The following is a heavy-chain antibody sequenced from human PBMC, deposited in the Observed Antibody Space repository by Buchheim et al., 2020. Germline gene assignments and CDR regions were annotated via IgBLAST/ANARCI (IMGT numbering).Heavy chain of an antibody. V-gene: IGHV3-7*01. J-gene: IGHJ5*02. Sequence: EVQVVESGGGLVQPGGSLRLSCAASGFTFSDYCMRWVRQAPGKGLEWVADIFHDGSENYYVDSVKGRFTISRDNAKNTLYLQMNSLRVEDTAVYYCAVTNWFNPWGQGTL. CDR3: AVTNWFNP. D-gene: IGHD4-17*01. CDR1: GFTFSDYC. CDR2: IFHDGSEN.